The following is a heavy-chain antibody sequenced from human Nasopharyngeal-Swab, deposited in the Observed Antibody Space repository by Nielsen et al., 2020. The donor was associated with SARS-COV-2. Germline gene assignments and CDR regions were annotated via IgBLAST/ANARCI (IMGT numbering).Heavy chain of an antibody. CDR1: GGSISGYY. J-gene: IGHJ2*01. D-gene: IGHD1-26*01. CDR2: AYFSGST. CDR3: ARAANSGDWYFDL. Sequence: SETLSLTCSVSGGSISGYYWSWIRQPPGKGLEWIGYAYFSGSTNYNPSLKSRVTISVDTSKNQFSLKLTSVTAADTAVYYCARAANSGDWYFDLWGRGTLVTVSS. V-gene: IGHV4-59*13.